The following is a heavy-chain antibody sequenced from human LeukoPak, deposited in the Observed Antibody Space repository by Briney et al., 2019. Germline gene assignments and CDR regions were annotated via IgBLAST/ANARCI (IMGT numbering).Heavy chain of an antibody. CDR1: GFTFSSYG. D-gene: IGHD3-3*01. Sequence: GGSLRLSCAASGFTFSSYGMSWVRQAPGKGLEWVAIIKQDGSEKYYVDSVKGRFTISRDNTKNSLYLQMNSLRAEDTAVYYCARDWRLDWFDPRGQGTLVTVSS. V-gene: IGHV3-7*01. CDR2: IKQDGSEK. J-gene: IGHJ5*02. CDR3: ARDWRLDWFDP.